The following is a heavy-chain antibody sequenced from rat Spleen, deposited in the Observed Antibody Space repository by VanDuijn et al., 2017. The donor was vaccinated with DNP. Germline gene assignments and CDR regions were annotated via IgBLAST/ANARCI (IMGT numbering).Heavy chain of an antibody. D-gene: IGHD1-4*01. J-gene: IGHJ4*01. CDR1: GFTFSHYY. V-gene: IGHV5-25*01. CDR2: LSTGGDKS. Sequence: EVQLVESGGGLVQPGRSMKLSCAASGFTFSHYYMAWVRQAPTKGLEWVASLSTGGDKSAYRDSVKGRFTISRDNAESTLYLQMDSLRSEDTATYYCVTHAGLPGYILAMDAWGQGTSVTVSS. CDR3: VTHAGLPGYILAMDA.